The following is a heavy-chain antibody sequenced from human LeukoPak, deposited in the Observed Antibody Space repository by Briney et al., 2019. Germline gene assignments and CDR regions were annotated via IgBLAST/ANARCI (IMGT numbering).Heavy chain of an antibody. V-gene: IGHV5-51*01. CDR1: GYSSTRYW. CDR2: IYPGDSDT. D-gene: IGHD3-9*01. Sequence: GESLKISCKGPGYSSTRYWIGWARQVPGKGLEWMGIIYPGDSDTRYSPSFQGQVTISADKSISTAYLQWSSLKASDTAMYYCARRLGTDYDILTGTSGHDAFDIWGQGTMVTVSS. CDR3: ARRLGTDYDILTGTSGHDAFDI. J-gene: IGHJ3*02.